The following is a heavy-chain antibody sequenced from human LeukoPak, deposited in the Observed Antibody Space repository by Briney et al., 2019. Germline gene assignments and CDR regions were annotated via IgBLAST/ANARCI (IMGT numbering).Heavy chain of an antibody. J-gene: IGHJ4*02. CDR2: IIPIFGTA. CDR3: AREGDYYDSSGYGRLGFGY. D-gene: IGHD3-22*01. Sequence: EASVKVSCKASGGTFSSYAISWVRQAPGQGLEWMGRIIPIFGTANYAQKFQGRVTITTDESTSTAYMELSSLRSEDTAVYYCAREGDYYDSSGYGRLGFGYWGQGTLVTVSS. V-gene: IGHV1-69*05. CDR1: GGTFSSYA.